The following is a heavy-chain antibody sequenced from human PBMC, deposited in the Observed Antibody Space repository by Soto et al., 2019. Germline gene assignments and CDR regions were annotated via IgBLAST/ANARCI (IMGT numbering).Heavy chain of an antibody. D-gene: IGHD3-22*01. J-gene: IGHJ5*02. Sequence: SETLSLTCSVSGDSISNSRFCWAWIRQPPGEGLEWIGSIYHTGNAYYNPSLKSRVTIFVDTSKNQFSLKLTSVTAADTALYYCARDYFDSSDYTTNWFDPWGQGTLVTVS. V-gene: IGHV4-39*01. CDR3: ARDYFDSSDYTTNWFDP. CDR2: IYHTGNA. CDR1: GDSISNSRFC.